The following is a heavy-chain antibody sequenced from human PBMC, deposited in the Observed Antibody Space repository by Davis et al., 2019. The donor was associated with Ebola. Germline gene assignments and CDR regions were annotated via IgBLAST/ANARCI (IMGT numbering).Heavy chain of an antibody. CDR2: IIPIFGTA. J-gene: IGHJ6*02. CDR3: ATLLLWFRESMDV. Sequence: SVKVSCKASAGTFSSYAISRVRQAPGQGLEWMGGIIPIFGTANYAQKFQGRVTITADESTSTAYMELSSLRSEYTAVYYCATLLLWFRESMDVWGQGTTVTVAS. D-gene: IGHD3-10*01. V-gene: IGHV1-69*13. CDR1: AGTFSSYA.